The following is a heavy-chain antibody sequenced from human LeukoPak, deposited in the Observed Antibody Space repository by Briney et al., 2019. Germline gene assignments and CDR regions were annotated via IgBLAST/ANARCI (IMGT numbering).Heavy chain of an antibody. Sequence: SETLSLTCTVSGGSISSSSYYWGWIRQPPGKGPEWIGSIYYSGSTYYNPSLKSRVTISVDTSKNQFSLKLSSVTAADTAVYYCARKIVGDFWSDLFDYWGQGTLVTVSS. CDR2: IYYSGST. J-gene: IGHJ4*02. D-gene: IGHD3-3*01. CDR1: GGSISSSSYY. V-gene: IGHV4-39*01. CDR3: ARKIVGDFWSDLFDY.